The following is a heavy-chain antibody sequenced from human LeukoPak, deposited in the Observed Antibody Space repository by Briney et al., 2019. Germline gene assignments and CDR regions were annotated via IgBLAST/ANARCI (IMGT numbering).Heavy chain of an antibody. CDR3: AKGGCSSTSCADWFDP. J-gene: IGHJ5*02. Sequence: GGSLRLSCAASGFTFSSYAMHWVRQAPGKGLEWVAVISYDGSNKYYADSVKGRFTISRDNSKNTLYLQMNSLRAEDTAVYYCAKGGCSSTSCADWFDPWGQGTLVTVSS. CDR2: ISYDGSNK. V-gene: IGHV3-30-3*01. D-gene: IGHD2-2*01. CDR1: GFTFSSYA.